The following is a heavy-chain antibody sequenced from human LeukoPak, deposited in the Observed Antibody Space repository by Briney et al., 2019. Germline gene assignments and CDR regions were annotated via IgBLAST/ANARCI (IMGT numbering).Heavy chain of an antibody. D-gene: IGHD3-10*01. Sequence: GGSLRLSCAASGLIFSDYYMSWIRQAPGKGLEWVSYISSSGNTIYYSDSVKGRFTISRDNSKNTLYLQMNSLRAEDTAVYYCAKVRGSWYFDYWGQGTLVTVSS. V-gene: IGHV3-11*04. J-gene: IGHJ4*02. CDR2: ISSSGNTI. CDR1: GLIFSDYY. CDR3: AKVRGSWYFDY.